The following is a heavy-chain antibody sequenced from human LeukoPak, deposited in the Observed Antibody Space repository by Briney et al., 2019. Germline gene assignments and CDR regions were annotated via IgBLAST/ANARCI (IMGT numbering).Heavy chain of an antibody. CDR2: IYHSGST. V-gene: IGHV4-38-2*02. Sequence: SETLSLTCTVSGYSISSGYYWGWIRQPPGKGLEWIGSIYHSGSTYYNPSLKSRVTISVDTSKNQFSLKLSSVAAADTAVYYCARVRYDGYNSDYWGQGTLVTVSS. J-gene: IGHJ4*02. D-gene: IGHD5-24*01. CDR1: GYSISSGYY. CDR3: ARVRYDGYNSDY.